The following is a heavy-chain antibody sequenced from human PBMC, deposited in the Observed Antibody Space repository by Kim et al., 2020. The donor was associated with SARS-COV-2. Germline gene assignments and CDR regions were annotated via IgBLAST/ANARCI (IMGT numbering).Heavy chain of an antibody. CDR3: AKDSRHCGGDCYPDWYFDL. J-gene: IGHJ2*01. CDR1: GFTFDDYA. Sequence: GGSLRLSCAASGFTFDDYAMHWVRQAPGKGLEWVSGISWNSGSIGYADSVKGRFTISRDNAKNSLYLQMNSLRAEDTALYYCAKDSRHCGGDCYPDWYFDLWGRGTLVTVSS. D-gene: IGHD2-21*02. CDR2: ISWNSGSI. V-gene: IGHV3-9*01.